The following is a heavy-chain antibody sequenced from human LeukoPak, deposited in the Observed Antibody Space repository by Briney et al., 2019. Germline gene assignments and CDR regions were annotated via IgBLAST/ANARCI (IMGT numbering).Heavy chain of an antibody. V-gene: IGHV4-59*01. D-gene: IGHD2-21*02. CDR1: GGSISSYY. Sequence: PSETLSLTCTVSGGSISSYYWSWIRQPPGKGLEWIGYIYYSGSTNYNPSLKSRFTISVDTSKNQLSLQLSSVTAADTAVYYCARVMAYCDGDCPFDYWGQGTLVSVSS. CDR3: ARVMAYCDGDCPFDY. CDR2: IYYSGST. J-gene: IGHJ4*02.